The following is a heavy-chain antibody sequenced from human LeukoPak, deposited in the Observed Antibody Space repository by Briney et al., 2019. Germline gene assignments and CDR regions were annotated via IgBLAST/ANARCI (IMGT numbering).Heavy chain of an antibody. D-gene: IGHD2-15*01. CDR2: INHSGST. V-gene: IGHV4-34*01. Sequence: ETLSLTCAVYGGSFSGYYWSWIRQPPGKGLEWIGEINHSGSTNYNPSLKSRVTISVDASKNQFSLKLSSVTAADTAVYYCARGLGPSGHQYCSGGSCSNNWFDPWGQGTLVAVSS. CDR1: GGSFSGYY. J-gene: IGHJ5*02. CDR3: ARGLGPSGHQYCSGGSCSNNWFDP.